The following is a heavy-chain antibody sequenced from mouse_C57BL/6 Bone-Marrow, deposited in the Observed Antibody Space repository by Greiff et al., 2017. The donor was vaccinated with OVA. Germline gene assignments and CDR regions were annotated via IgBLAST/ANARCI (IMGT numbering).Heavy chain of an antibody. CDR1: GFNIKDYY. CDR2: IDPEDGET. V-gene: IGHV14-2*01. Sequence: EVQLQQSGAELVKPGASVKLSCTASGFNIKDYYMHWVKQRTEQGLEWIGRIDPEDGETKYAPNFQGKATITAATSYNTAYLQLSSLTSEDTAVYYCSMWGTGCAMDYWGQGTSVTVSS. CDR3: SMWGTGCAMDY. J-gene: IGHJ4*01. D-gene: IGHD3-3*01.